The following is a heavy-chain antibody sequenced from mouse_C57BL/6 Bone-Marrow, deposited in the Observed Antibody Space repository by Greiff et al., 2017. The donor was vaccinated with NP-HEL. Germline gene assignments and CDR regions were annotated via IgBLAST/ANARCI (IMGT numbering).Heavy chain of an antibody. CDR2: INPSTGGT. CDR3: ARGANWAWFAY. J-gene: IGHJ3*01. CDR1: GYSFTGYY. Sequence: EVQLQQSGPELVKPGASVKISCKASGYSFTGYYMNWVKQSPEKSLEWIGEINPSTGGTTYNQKFKAKATLTVDKSSSTAYMQLKSLTSEDSAVYYCARGANWAWFAYWGQGTLVTVSA. V-gene: IGHV1-42*01. D-gene: IGHD4-1*01.